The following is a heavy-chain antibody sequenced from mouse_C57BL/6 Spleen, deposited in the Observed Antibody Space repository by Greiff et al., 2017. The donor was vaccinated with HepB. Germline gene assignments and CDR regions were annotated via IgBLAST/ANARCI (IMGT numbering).Heavy chain of an antibody. CDR1: GFTFSNYW. Sequence: EVQGVESGGGLVQPGGSMKLSCVASGFTFSNYWMNWVRQSPEKGLEWVAQIRLKSDNYATHYAESVKGRFTISRDDSKSSVYLQMNNLRAEDTGIYYCTAGDSFDYWGQGTTLTVSS. CDR3: TAGDSFDY. CDR2: IRLKSDNYAT. J-gene: IGHJ2*01. V-gene: IGHV6-3*01.